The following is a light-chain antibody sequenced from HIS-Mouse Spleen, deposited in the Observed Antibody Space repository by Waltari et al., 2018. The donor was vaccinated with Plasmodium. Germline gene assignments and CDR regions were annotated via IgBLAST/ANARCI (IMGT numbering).Light chain of an antibody. Sequence: DIQMTQSPSSLSASVGDRVTITYQAGQDISNYLNWYQQKPGKAPKLLIYDASNLETGVPSRFSGSGSGTDFTFTISSLQPEDIATYYCQQYDNRPLTFGGGTKVEIK. V-gene: IGKV1-33*01. CDR2: DAS. J-gene: IGKJ4*01. CDR3: QQYDNRPLT. CDR1: QDISNY.